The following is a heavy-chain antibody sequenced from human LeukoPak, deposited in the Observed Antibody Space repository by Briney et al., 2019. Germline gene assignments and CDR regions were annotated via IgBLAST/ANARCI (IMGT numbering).Heavy chain of an antibody. V-gene: IGHV3-30*03. CDR2: ISYDGSNK. D-gene: IGHD5-18*01. Sequence: GGSLRLSCAASGFTFSSYGMHWVRQAPGKGLEWVAVISYDGSNKYYADSVKGRFTISRDNSKNTLYLQMNSLRAEDTAVYYCAREGLDTAMAADYWGQGTLVTVSS. CDR1: GFTFSSYG. J-gene: IGHJ4*02. CDR3: AREGLDTAMAADY.